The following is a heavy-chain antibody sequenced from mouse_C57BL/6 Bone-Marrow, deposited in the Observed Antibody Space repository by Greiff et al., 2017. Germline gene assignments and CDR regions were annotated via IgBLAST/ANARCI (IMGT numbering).Heavy chain of an antibody. CDR1: GFSLTSYA. CDR2: IWTGGGT. CDR3: ARNGHYYGSSYYFDY. V-gene: IGHV2-9-1*01. J-gene: IGHJ2*01. Sequence: VQVVESGPGLVAPSQSLSITCTVSGFSLTSYAISWVRQPPGKGLEWLGVIWTGGGTNYNSALKSRLSISKDNSKSQVFLKMNSLQTDDTARYXCARNGHYYGSSYYFDYWGQGTTLTVSS. D-gene: IGHD1-1*01.